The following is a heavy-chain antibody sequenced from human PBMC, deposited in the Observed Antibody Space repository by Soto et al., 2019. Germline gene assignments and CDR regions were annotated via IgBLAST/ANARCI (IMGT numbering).Heavy chain of an antibody. J-gene: IGHJ4*02. D-gene: IGHD2-2*01. V-gene: IGHV1-69*01. CDR2: VIPVFDTA. CDR1: GDTFDTYA. Sequence: QVQLVQSGAEVKKPGSSVRISCKASGDTFDTYAFTWVRQAPGQGLEWLGGVIPVFDTAHYAQHFQGRVTITAEEFSSRAYLELRSLRPEDTAVYYCARGLGASTRDRECSRHTCYVAGGYCGQGVLVTVSS. CDR3: ARGLGASTRDRECSRHTCYVAGGY.